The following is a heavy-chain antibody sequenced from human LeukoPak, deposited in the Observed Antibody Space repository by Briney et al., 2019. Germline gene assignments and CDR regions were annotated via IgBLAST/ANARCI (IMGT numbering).Heavy chain of an antibody. D-gene: IGHD2-2*01. Sequence: GGSLTPSCAASGFTFSSYAMSWVRQAPGKGLEWVSAISGSGGRTYYADSVKGRFTISRDNSKNTLYLQMNSLRAEDTAVYYCAKEVVVPAATTDYWGQGTLVTVSS. CDR1: GFTFSSYA. CDR3: AKEVVVPAATTDY. J-gene: IGHJ4*02. V-gene: IGHV3-23*01. CDR2: ISGSGGRT.